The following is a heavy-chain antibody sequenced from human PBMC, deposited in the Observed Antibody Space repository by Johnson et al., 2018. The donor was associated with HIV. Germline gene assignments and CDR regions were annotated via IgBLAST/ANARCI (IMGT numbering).Heavy chain of an antibody. CDR3: AKAGEVVDDEWTFFDI. CDR1: GFTFSSYA. Sequence: QVQLVESGGGLVQPGGSLRLSCAASGFTFSSYAMHWVRQAPGKGLEWVAVISYDGSNKYNIDSVKGRFTISRDNSKSTLYLQMNSLTTEDTAVYYCAKAGEVVDDEWTFFDIWGQGTMVTVSS. J-gene: IGHJ3*02. CDR2: ISYDGSNK. V-gene: IGHV3-30-3*01. D-gene: IGHD2-15*01.